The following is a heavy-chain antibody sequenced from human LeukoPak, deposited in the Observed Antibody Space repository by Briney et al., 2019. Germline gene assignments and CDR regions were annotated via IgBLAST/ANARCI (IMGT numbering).Heavy chain of an antibody. V-gene: IGHV1-69*01. Sequence: ASVTVSCTASGGTFSIYAISWVRQAPGQGLEWMGGIIPIFGTANYAQKFQGRVTITADESTSTAYMELSSLRSEDTAVYYCARSYDSSGYLDYWGQGTLVTVSS. J-gene: IGHJ4*02. CDR3: ARSYDSSGYLDY. CDR2: IIPIFGTA. CDR1: GGTFSIYA. D-gene: IGHD3-22*01.